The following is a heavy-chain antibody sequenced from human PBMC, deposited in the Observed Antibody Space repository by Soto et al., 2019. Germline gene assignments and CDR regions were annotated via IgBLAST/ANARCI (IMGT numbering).Heavy chain of an antibody. D-gene: IGHD5-18*01. Sequence: SETLSLTCTVSGGSVSSGVYYWTWIRQPPGNGLEWIGSVYHSGTTNYHPSLKSRVTISIDTSKSQFSLQLRSVTAADTAVYYCARYAKVDTDLGGYYYYDMDVWGQGTKVTVSS. J-gene: IGHJ6*02. CDR3: ARYAKVDTDLGGYYYYDMDV. CDR1: GGSVSSGVYY. V-gene: IGHV4-61*08. CDR2: VYHSGTT.